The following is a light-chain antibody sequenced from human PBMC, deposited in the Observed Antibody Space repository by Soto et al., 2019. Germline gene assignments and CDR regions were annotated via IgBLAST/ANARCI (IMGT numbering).Light chain of an antibody. Sequence: DIQMTHSPSSLSASVGNRVTITCRASQGIRNDLAWYQQKPGKAPKRLIYVASSLQSGVPSRFSGSGSGTEFTLTISSLQPEDSATYYCLQQNSYPLTFGGGTKVEIK. V-gene: IGKV1-17*01. J-gene: IGKJ4*01. CDR1: QGIRND. CDR3: LQQNSYPLT. CDR2: VAS.